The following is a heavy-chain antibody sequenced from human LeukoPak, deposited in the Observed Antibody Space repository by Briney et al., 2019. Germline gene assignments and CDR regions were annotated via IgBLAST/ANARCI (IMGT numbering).Heavy chain of an antibody. J-gene: IGHJ4*02. CDR1: GYSFTDYW. Sequence: GESLKISCKGSGYSFTDYWIGWVRQMPGKGLEWMGIIHPADSDTRCSPSLQGQVTMSADKSISSAYLQWGSLTASDTAMYYCARGRGATVIHNFDYWGQGTLVTVSS. CDR2: IHPADSDT. CDR3: ARGRGATVIHNFDY. V-gene: IGHV5-51*01. D-gene: IGHD4-17*01.